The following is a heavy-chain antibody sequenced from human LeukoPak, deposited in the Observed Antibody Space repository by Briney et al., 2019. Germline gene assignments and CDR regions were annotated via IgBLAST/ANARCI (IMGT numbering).Heavy chain of an antibody. J-gene: IGHJ4*02. Sequence: SETLSLTCTVSGGSISSYYWSRIRQPPGKGLEWIGYIYYSGSTNYNPSLKSRVTISVDTSKNQFSLKLSSVTAADTAVYYCARGLRRTYYYDSSGYSGYYIDYWGQGTLVTVSS. CDR2: IYYSGST. CDR1: GGSISSYY. CDR3: ARGLRRTYYYDSSGYSGYYIDY. V-gene: IGHV4-59*01. D-gene: IGHD3-22*01.